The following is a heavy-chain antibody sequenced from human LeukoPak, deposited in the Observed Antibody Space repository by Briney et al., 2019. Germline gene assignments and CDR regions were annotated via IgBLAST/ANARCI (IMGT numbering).Heavy chain of an antibody. D-gene: IGHD3-22*01. V-gene: IGHV3-13*01. Sequence: PGVSLILYCEALGLTFSTYDMPWGRCGKVLGLHSHLGIGNASDTYYAGSVKGRFTVSRDNAKNSLYLQMKSLRVGDTAVYYCGRAEGSGYYDLCYNYWGQGTLVTVSS. CDR3: GRAEGSGYYDLCYNY. CDR1: GLTFSTYD. CDR2: IGNASDT. J-gene: IGHJ4*02.